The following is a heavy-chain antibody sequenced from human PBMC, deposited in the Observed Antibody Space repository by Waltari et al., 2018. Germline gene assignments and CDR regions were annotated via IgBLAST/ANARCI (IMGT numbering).Heavy chain of an antibody. CDR3: VKEAAGYDSLIANGLDV. CDR2: STWDARST. V-gene: IGHV3-43D*04. CDR1: GFTFDDFA. Sequence: EVQLEESGGGVVQPGGSLRLSCAASGFTFDDFAMHWVRQAPGKGLEWVSISTWDARSTYYADSGKGRFASSRDNGKDFLYLQMNSLRPDDTALYYCVKEAAGYDSLIANGLDVWGQGTTVTVSS. D-gene: IGHD3-9*01. J-gene: IGHJ6*02.